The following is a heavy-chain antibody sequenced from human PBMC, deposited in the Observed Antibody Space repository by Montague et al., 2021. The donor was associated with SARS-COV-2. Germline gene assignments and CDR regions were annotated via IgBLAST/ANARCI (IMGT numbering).Heavy chain of an antibody. J-gene: IGHJ6*02. CDR1: GDSVSRDSVA. Sequence: CAISGDSVSRDSVAWNWIRQSPSRGLEWLGRTYYRSEWYMDNALSLNSRMTINPDTSKNEFSLHLNSVTPDDTAVYYCARVEYYGFWSGQYDTRYYFYGMDVWGQGTTVTVSS. CDR3: ARVEYYGFWSGQYDTRYYFYGMDV. D-gene: IGHD3-3*01. V-gene: IGHV6-1*01. CDR2: TYYRSEWYM.